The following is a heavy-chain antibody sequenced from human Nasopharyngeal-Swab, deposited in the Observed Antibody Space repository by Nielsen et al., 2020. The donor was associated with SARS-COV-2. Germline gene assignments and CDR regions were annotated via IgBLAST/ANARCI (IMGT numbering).Heavy chain of an antibody. D-gene: IGHD1-1*01. V-gene: IGHV3-53*01. CDR2: IYSGGST. CDR3: ARDRGLEYYDY. J-gene: IGHJ4*02. Sequence: GESLKISCAASGFTFSDYYMSWIRQAPGKGLEWVSVIYSGGSTYYADSVKGRFTISRDNSKNTLYLQMNSLRAEDTAVYYCARDRGLEYYDYWGQGTLVTVSS. CDR1: GFTFSDYY.